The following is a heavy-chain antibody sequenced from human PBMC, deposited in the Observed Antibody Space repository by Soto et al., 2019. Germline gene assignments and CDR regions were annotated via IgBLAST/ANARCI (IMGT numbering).Heavy chain of an antibody. CDR2: TNPDGSEK. D-gene: IGHD1-26*01. CDR3: SGGVGDAR. V-gene: IGHV3-7*04. Sequence: EVPLVEYGGGLVQTGGSLRLSCAISESTVRRDWMNWVRQAPGKGLEWVAHTNPDGSEKYYADSVKGRFTITRDNANNFLYLEMSSLRGGGTAMYYCSGGVGDARWGQGTLVTVSS. CDR1: ESTVRRDW. J-gene: IGHJ4*02.